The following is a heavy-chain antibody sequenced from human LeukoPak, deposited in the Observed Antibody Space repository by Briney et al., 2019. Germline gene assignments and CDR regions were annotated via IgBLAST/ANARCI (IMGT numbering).Heavy chain of an antibody. CDR2: IYYSGST. Sequence: SETLSLTCTVSGGSISSYYSSWIRQPPGKGLEWIGYIYYSGSTNYNPSLKSRVTISVDTSKNQFSLKLSSVTAADTAVYYCARDRGAYGDGIDYWGQGTLVTVSS. CDR3: ARDRGAYGDGIDY. CDR1: GGSISSYY. J-gene: IGHJ4*02. V-gene: IGHV4-59*01. D-gene: IGHD4-17*01.